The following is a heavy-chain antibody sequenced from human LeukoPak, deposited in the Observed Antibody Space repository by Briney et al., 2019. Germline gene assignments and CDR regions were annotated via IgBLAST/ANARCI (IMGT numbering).Heavy chain of an antibody. CDR2: ISGSGGST. J-gene: IGHJ3*02. CDR3: AKVPTARPRVGAFDI. D-gene: IGHD6-6*01. V-gene: IGHV3-23*01. CDR1: GFTFSSYA. Sequence: GGSLRLSCAASGFTFSSYAMSWVRQAPGKGLEWVSAISGSGGSTYYADSVKGRFTISRDNSKNTLHLQMNSLRAEDTAVYYCAKVPTARPRVGAFDIWGQGTMVTVSS.